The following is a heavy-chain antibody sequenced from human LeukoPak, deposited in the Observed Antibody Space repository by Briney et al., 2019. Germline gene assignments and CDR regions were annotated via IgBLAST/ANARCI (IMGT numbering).Heavy chain of an antibody. CDR1: GFTFSSYG. Sequence: GGSLRLSCAASGFTFSSYGMHWVRQAPGKGLEWVAYIQYDGSNEQYADSVKGRFSISRDSSKNILYLQMNSLRAEDTAVYYCAKGGAGWELLSYWGQGTLVTVSS. V-gene: IGHV3-30*02. D-gene: IGHD1-26*01. CDR2: IQYDGSNE. J-gene: IGHJ4*02. CDR3: AKGGAGWELLSY.